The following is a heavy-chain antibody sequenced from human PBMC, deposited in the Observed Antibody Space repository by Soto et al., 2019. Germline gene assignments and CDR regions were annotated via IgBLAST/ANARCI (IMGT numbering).Heavy chain of an antibody. CDR2: IYYTGKT. Sequence: QVQLQESGPGLVKPSQTLSLTCTVSGDSLNIGGYYWTWIRQRPGKGLEWLGYIYYTGKTYYNPSLNSRLGMSVDTSKNQFSLKLSSVTVADTAVYYCARDGHRNWNYLDPWGQGTLVTVSS. V-gene: IGHV4-31*03. CDR1: GDSLNIGGYY. J-gene: IGHJ5*02. CDR3: ARDGHRNWNYLDP. D-gene: IGHD1-7*01.